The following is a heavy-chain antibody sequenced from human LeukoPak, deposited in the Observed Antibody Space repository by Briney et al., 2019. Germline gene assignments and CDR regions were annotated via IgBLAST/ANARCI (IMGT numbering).Heavy chain of an antibody. CDR3: ARDQPLTVASWGYFYYYMDV. V-gene: IGHV3-7*01. Sequence: PGRSLRLSCEASGVSFSSYWMSWVRQAPGKGLEWVANIKQDGGDKYYPDAGKGLVTISRANAKKSVFLQMNSLRADDTAVYFCARDQPLTVASWGYFYYYMDVWGKGTTVTVSS. CDR1: GVSFSSYW. J-gene: IGHJ6*03. CDR2: IKQDGGDK. D-gene: IGHD2-2*01.